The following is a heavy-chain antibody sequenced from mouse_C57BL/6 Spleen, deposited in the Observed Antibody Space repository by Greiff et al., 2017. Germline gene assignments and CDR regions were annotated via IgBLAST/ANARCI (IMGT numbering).Heavy chain of an antibody. CDR2: IYPGDGDT. CDR3: ARSSNLYYFDY. V-gene: IGHV1-82*01. Sequence: VQLQQSGPELVKPGASVKISCKASGYAFSSSWMNWVKQRPGKGLEWIGRIYPGDGDTNYNGKFKGKATLTADKSSSTAYMQLSSLTSEDSAVYFCARSSNLYYFDYWGQGTTLPVSS. D-gene: IGHD2-5*01. J-gene: IGHJ2*01. CDR1: GYAFSSSW.